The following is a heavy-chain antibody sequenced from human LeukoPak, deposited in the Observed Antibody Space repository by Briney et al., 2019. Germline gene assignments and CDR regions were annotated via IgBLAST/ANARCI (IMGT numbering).Heavy chain of an antibody. Sequence: GGSLRLSCAASGFTFSSYWMSWVRQAPGKGLEWVSGISGSGGSTHYADSVKDRFTISRDNSKNTLYLQMNSLRAEDTAVYYCAKETVVVVAATPDAFDIWGQGTMVTVSS. V-gene: IGHV3-23*01. CDR3: AKETVVVVAATPDAFDI. CDR2: ISGSGGST. J-gene: IGHJ3*02. CDR1: GFTFSSYW. D-gene: IGHD2-15*01.